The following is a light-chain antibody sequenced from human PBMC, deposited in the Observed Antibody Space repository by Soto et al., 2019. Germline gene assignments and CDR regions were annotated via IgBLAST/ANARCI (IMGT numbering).Light chain of an antibody. CDR3: QQSYDTVAIT. V-gene: IGKV1-39*01. CDR2: VAS. Sequence: DIQLTQSPSSLSASVGDRVTITCRASQRISTYLNWYQQKPGQAPKLLIYVASLLQSGVPSRFSGSGSGTDFTPTISGLQPEDFATYYCQQSYDTVAITFGQGTRLEIK. CDR1: QRISTY. J-gene: IGKJ5*01.